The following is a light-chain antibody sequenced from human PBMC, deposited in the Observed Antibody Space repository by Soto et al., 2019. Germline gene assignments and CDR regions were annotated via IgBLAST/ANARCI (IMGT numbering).Light chain of an antibody. Sequence: QSALTQPASVSGSPGQSITISCTGTSSNVGGYNDVSWYQQHPGKAPKIMINDITNRPSGVSNRFSGSKSGTTASLTIAGLQAEDEADYYCSSYTSSSTLVVFGGGTKLTVL. CDR3: SSYTSSSTLVV. V-gene: IGLV2-14*01. J-gene: IGLJ2*01. CDR2: DIT. CDR1: SSNVGGYND.